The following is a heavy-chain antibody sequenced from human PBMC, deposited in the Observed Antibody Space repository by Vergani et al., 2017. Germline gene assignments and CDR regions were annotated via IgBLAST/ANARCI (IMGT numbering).Heavy chain of an antibody. Sequence: EVQLVESGGGLVKPGGSLRLSCAASGFTFSSYSMNWVRQAPGKGLEWVSSISSSSSYIYYADSVKGRFTISRDNAKNSLYLQMNSLRAEDTAVYYCARGLRYSSSSKVAFDIWGQGTMVTVSS. CDR3: ARGLRYSSSSKVAFDI. D-gene: IGHD6-6*01. CDR2: ISSSSSYI. V-gene: IGHV3-21*01. J-gene: IGHJ3*02. CDR1: GFTFSSYS.